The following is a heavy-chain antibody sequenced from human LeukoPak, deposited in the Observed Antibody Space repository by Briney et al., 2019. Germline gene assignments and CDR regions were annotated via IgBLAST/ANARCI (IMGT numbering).Heavy chain of an antibody. CDR3: ARDPNRDELLWFGELLYNSKNHYGMDV. CDR2: ISSSGSTM. V-gene: IGHV3-48*03. CDR1: GFTFSSYE. J-gene: IGHJ6*02. D-gene: IGHD3-10*01. Sequence: PGGSLRLSCAASGFTFSSYEMNWVRQAPGKGLEWVSYISSSGSTMYYADSVKGRFTISRDNAKNSLYLQMNSLRAEDTAVYYCARDPNRDELLWFGELLYNSKNHYGMDVWGQGTTVTVSS.